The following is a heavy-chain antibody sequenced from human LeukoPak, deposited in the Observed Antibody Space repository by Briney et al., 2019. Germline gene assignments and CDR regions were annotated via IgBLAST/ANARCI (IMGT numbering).Heavy chain of an antibody. CDR1: GYSISSGYY. CDR2: IYYSGST. CDR3: ARGAARFDY. Sequence: SETLSPTCTVSGYSISSGYYWSWIRQPPGKGLEWIGYIYYSGSTNYNPSLKSRVAISVDTSKNQFSLKLSSVTAADTAVYYCARGAARFDYWGQGTLVTVSS. J-gene: IGHJ4*02. V-gene: IGHV4-61*01. D-gene: IGHD6-6*01.